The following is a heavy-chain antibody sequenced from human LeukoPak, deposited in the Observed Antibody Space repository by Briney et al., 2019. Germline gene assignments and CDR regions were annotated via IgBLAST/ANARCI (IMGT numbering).Heavy chain of an antibody. CDR3: ARVSSGWSHFDY. D-gene: IGHD6-19*01. V-gene: IGHV1-69*06. CDR2: IIPIFGTA. Sequence: GASVNVSCKASGGTFSSYAISWVRQAPGQGLEWMGGIIPIFGTANYAQKFQGRVTITADKSTSTAYMELSSLRSEDTAVYYCARVSSGWSHFDYWGQGTLVTVSS. CDR1: GGTFSSYA. J-gene: IGHJ4*02.